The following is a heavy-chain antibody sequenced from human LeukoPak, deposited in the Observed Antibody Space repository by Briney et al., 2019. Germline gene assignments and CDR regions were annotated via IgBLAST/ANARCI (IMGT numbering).Heavy chain of an antibody. J-gene: IGHJ4*02. V-gene: IGHV4-61*02. CDR2: IYTGGSA. CDR3: AREAYFDGSGYYFRYFDS. Sequence: SETLSLTCSVSGGSISSENYYWSWIRQPAGKGLEWIGRIYTGGSANYNPSLKSRVTISVDTSRNQFSLKLNSVTAADTAVYYCAREAYFDGSGYYFRYFDSWGQGTLVTVSS. D-gene: IGHD3-22*01. CDR1: GGSISSENYY.